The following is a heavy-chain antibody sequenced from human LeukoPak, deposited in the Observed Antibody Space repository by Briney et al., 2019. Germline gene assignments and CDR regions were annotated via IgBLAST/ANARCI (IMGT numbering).Heavy chain of an antibody. J-gene: IGHJ4*02. CDR1: SGSISSGDYY. D-gene: IGHD1-14*01. CDR2: IYYSGST. V-gene: IGHV4-30-4*01. Sequence: SETLSLTCTVSSGSISSGDYYWSWIRQPPGKGLEWIGYIYYSGSTNYNPSLKSRVTISVDTSKNQFSLKLSSVTAADTAVYYCARGARKANDYWGQGTLVTVSS. CDR3: ARGARKANDY.